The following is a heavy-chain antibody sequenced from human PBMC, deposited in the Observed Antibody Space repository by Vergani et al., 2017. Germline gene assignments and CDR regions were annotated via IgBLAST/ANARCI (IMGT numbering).Heavy chain of an antibody. CDR1: GYSFTSYW. J-gene: IGHJ4*02. D-gene: IGHD5-18*01. V-gene: IGHV5-10-1*01. CDR2: IDPSDSYT. CDR3: SRRHTAMVGVEYYFDY. Sequence: EVQLVQSGAEVKKPGESLRISCKGSGYSFTSYWISWVRQMPGKGLEWMGRIDPSDSYTNYSPSFQGHVTISADKSISTAYLQWSSLKASDTAMYYCSRRHTAMVGVEYYFDYWGQGTLVTVSS.